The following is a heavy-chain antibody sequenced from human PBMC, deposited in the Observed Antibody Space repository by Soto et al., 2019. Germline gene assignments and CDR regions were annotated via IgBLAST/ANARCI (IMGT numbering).Heavy chain of an antibody. V-gene: IGHV5-51*01. D-gene: IGHD7-27*01. Sequence: GESLKISCKGSGYSFTSYWIGWVRQMPGKGLEWMGIIYPGDSDTRYSPSFQGQVTISADKSISTAYLQWSSLKASATAMYYCARRPSLTGDAFDIWGQGTMVTVSS. CDR3: ARRPSLTGDAFDI. CDR1: GYSFTSYW. J-gene: IGHJ3*02. CDR2: IYPGDSDT.